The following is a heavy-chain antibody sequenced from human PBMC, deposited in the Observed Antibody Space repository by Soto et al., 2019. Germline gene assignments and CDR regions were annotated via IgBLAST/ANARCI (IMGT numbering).Heavy chain of an antibody. V-gene: IGHV2-5*02. Sequence: SGPTLVNPTQTLTLTCTFSGFSLTTSGVGVGWIRQPPGKALEWLALIYWDDDKRYSPSLKSRLAITKDTSKNQVVLTLTNMDPVDTGTYYCVHGHLDYYGSGSYYLFFDYWGQGTLVTSPQ. CDR3: VHGHLDYYGSGSYYLFFDY. J-gene: IGHJ4*02. D-gene: IGHD3-10*01. CDR1: GFSLTTSGVG. CDR2: IYWDDDK.